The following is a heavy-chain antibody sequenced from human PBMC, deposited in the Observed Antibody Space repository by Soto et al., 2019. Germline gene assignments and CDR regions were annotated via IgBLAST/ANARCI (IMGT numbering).Heavy chain of an antibody. Sequence: QVQLQESGPGLVKPSGTLSLTCAVSGGTISSSNWWSWVRQSPGKGLEWIGEIHHSGGTNYNPSLKSQVTMSVDGSKNQFSLRVTAVTAADSAIYYCVGRGPTVTTSSFDFWGEGTLVPVSS. V-gene: IGHV4-4*02. CDR3: VGRGPTVTTSSFDF. J-gene: IGHJ4*02. D-gene: IGHD4-17*01. CDR2: IHHSGGT. CDR1: GGTISSSNW.